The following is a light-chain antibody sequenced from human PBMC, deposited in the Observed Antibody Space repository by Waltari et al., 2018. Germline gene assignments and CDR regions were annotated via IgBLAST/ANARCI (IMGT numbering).Light chain of an antibody. CDR2: DVI. J-gene: IGLJ2*01. CDR3: SSYSSSSIVV. CDR1: SSDIGSYSY. V-gene: IGLV2-14*03. Sequence: QSALTQPASVSGSPGPSITISCTGTSSDIGSYSYVSWYQQHPGKAPKLMIYDVIYRPSGVSNRFSGSKSGNTASLTISGLQAEDEADYYCSSYSSSSIVVFGGGTKLTVL.